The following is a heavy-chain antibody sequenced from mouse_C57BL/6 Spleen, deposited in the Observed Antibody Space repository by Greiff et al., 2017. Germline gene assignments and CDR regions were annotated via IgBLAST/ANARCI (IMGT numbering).Heavy chain of an antibody. CDR1: GYTFTEYT. D-gene: IGHD2-4*01. J-gene: IGHJ4*01. Sequence: QVQLQQSGAELVKPGASVKLSCKASGYTFTEYTIHWVKQRSGQGLEWIGWFYPGSGSIKYNEKFKDKATVTADKSSSTVYMELSRLTSEDSAVYFCARHEDRKDYESFYAMDYWGQGTSVTVSS. CDR3: ARHEDRKDYESFYAMDY. V-gene: IGHV1-62-2*01. CDR2: FYPGSGSI.